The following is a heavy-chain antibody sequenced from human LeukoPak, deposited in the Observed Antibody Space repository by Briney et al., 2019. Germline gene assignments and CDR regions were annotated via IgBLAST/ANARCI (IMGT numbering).Heavy chain of an antibody. J-gene: IGHJ4*02. Sequence: SETLSLTCTVSGGSISSSSYYWGWIRQPPGKGLEWIGSIYYSGSTYYNPSLKSRVTISVDTSKNQFSLKLSSVTAADTAVYYCARGGPTGGYVWGSYRYHYFDYWGQGTLVTVSS. V-gene: IGHV4-39*01. CDR2: IYYSGST. CDR3: ARGGPTGGYVWGSYRYHYFDY. D-gene: IGHD3-16*02. CDR1: GGSISSSSYY.